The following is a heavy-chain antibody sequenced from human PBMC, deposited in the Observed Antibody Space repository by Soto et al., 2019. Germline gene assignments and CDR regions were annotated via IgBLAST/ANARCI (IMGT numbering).Heavy chain of an antibody. V-gene: IGHV3-23*01. CDR1: GFTFSNYA. CDR2: ITGSGTST. CDR3: AKEGSDYFAAVHI. Sequence: GGSLRLSCAASGFTFSNYAMSWVRQAPGMGLEWVSIITGSGTSTYYADYVKGRFTISRDNSKNTLYLQMDSLRAEDTAVYYCAKEGSDYFAAVHIWGQGTMVTVSS. J-gene: IGHJ3*02. D-gene: IGHD3-22*01.